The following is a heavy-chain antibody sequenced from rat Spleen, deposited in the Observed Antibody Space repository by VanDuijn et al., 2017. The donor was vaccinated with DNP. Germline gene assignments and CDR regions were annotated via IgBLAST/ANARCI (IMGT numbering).Heavy chain of an antibody. CDR3: ARWPGYNPPYAMDA. CDR2: ISYSGST. Sequence: EVQLQESGPGLVKPSQSLSLTCSVTGYSITSNYWGWIRKFPGNKMEWIGHISYSGSTSHNPSLKSRISITRDTSKNQFFLQVNSVTTEDTATYYCARWPGYNPPYAMDAWGQGTSVTVSS. CDR1: GYSITSNY. D-gene: IGHD1-4*01. V-gene: IGHV3-1*01. J-gene: IGHJ4*01.